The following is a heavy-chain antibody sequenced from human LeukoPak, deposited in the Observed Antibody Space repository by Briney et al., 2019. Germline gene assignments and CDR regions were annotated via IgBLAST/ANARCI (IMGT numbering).Heavy chain of an antibody. CDR3: AKDSRLGGIFGY. Sequence: GGSLRLSCAASGFTFSSYAMSWVRQAPGKGLEWVSAISGSGGSTYYANSVKGRFTISRDNSKNTLYLQMNSLRAEDTAVYYCAKDSRLGGIFGYWGQGTLVTVSS. CDR1: GFTFSSYA. J-gene: IGHJ4*02. D-gene: IGHD3-16*01. CDR2: ISGSGGST. V-gene: IGHV3-23*01.